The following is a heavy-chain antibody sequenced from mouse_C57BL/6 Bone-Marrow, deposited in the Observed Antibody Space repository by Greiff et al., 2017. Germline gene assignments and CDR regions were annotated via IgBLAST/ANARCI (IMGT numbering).Heavy chain of an antibody. CDR2: IYPGDGDT. V-gene: IGHV1-82*01. Sequence: VKLMESGPELVKPGASVKISCKASGYAFSSSWMNWVKQRPGKGLEWIGRIYPGDGDTNYNGKFKGKATLTADNSSSTAYMQLSSLTSEDSAVYFCARWYYGFDYWGQGTTLTVSS. J-gene: IGHJ2*01. CDR3: ARWYYGFDY. D-gene: IGHD1-1*01. CDR1: GYAFSSSW.